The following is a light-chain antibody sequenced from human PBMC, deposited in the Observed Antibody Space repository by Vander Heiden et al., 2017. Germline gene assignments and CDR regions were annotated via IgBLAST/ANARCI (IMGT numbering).Light chain of an antibody. CDR1: SNDVGGYDY. Sequence: QSAPTQPASLSRPPGQSITTSSSGTSNDVGGYDYVSWYQQQPGKAPKLMIYDVSDRPSGVSNRFSGSNSGNTASLTISGLQAKDEAHYYCCSCTSSSTLVFGGGTKLTVL. J-gene: IGLJ2*01. CDR3: CSCTSSSTLV. CDR2: DVS. V-gene: IGLV2-14*01.